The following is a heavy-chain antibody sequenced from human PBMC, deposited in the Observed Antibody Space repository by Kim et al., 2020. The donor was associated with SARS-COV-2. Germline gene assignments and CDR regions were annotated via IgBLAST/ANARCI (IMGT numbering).Heavy chain of an antibody. V-gene: IGHV4-39*01. D-gene: IGHD5-18*01. Sequence: SLKGRVTISVATSKNQFSLKLSSVTAADTAVYYCASSGYSYGYYYYGMDVWGQGTTVTVSS. CDR3: ASSGYSYGYYYYGMDV. J-gene: IGHJ6*02.